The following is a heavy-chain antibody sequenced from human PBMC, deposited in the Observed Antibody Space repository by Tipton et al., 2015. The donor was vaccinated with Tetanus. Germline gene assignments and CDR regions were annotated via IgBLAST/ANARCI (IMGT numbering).Heavy chain of an antibody. CDR2: ISSSSYI. J-gene: IGHJ6*02. CDR3: ARDRRYYYGSGSSAGPSCYYGMYV. D-gene: IGHD3-10*01. CDR1: GFTFSSYA. V-gene: IGHV3-21*04. Sequence: SLRLSCAASGFTFSSYAMSWVRQAPGKGLEWVSSISSSSYIYYADSVKGRFTISRDNSKNTLYLQMNSLRAEDTAVYYCARDRRYYYGSGSSAGPSCYYGMYVWGQGATVTVSS.